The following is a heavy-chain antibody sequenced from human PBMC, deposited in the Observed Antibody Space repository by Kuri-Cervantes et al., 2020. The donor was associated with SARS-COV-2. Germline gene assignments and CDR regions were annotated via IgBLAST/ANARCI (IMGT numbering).Heavy chain of an antibody. V-gene: IGHV4-39*07. CDR1: GGSISSRSYY. J-gene: IGHJ4*02. Sequence: SETLSPTSTVSGGSISSRSYYWGWIRQPPGKGLEWIGSIYYSGSTYYNPSIKSRVTISVDTSKHQFSRKLSSVTAADSAVYYGARYVPPRYYFDYWGQGTLVTVSS. CDR3: ARYVPPRYYFDY. D-gene: IGHD2-2*01. CDR2: IYYSGST.